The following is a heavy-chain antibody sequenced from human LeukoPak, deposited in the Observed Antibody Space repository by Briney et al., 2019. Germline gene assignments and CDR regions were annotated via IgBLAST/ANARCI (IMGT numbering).Heavy chain of an antibody. D-gene: IGHD5-24*01. V-gene: IGHV1-2*02. Sequence: ASVKVSCKASGYTFTGYDMHWVRQAPGQGLEWMGWINPNSGGTNYAQKFRGRVTMTRDTSISRAYMEVSRLRSDDTAVYYCAREREMATIGDAFDTWGQGTMVTVSS. CDR3: AREREMATIGDAFDT. CDR2: INPNSGGT. J-gene: IGHJ3*02. CDR1: GYTFTGYD.